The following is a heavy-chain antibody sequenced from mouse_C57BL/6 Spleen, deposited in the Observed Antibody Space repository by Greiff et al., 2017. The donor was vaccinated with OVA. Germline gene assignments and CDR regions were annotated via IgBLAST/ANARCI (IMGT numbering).Heavy chain of an antibody. Sequence: QVTLKVSGPGILQSSQTLSLSCSFSGSSLSTSGMGVIWLRPPSGKGLEWLAHIYWDDAKRYNPSPKRRLTISKDTSRNQVFLKITSVDTADTDTYSCARGVWPSSYWYFDVWGTGTAVTVAS. V-gene: IGHV8-12*01. CDR1: GSSLSTSGMG. J-gene: IGHJ1*03. CDR2: IYWDDAK. D-gene: IGHD2-10*02. CDR3: ARGVWPSSYWYFDV.